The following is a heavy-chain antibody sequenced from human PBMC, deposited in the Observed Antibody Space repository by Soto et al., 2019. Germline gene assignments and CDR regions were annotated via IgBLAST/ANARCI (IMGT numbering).Heavy chain of an antibody. CDR1: GFTFSVFG. V-gene: IGHV3-30*18. J-gene: IGHJ4*02. CDR2: ISNDGNSE. Sequence: QVQLVESGGGVVQPGRSLRLSCAASGFTFSVFGMHWVRQAPGKGLEWVALISNDGNSEHYADSVKGRFTISRDNSKNTFYLQMNSLSVEDTAVYYCAKTITTIGVSSTGRGALLDNWGQGILVSVSS. CDR3: AKTITTIGVSSTGRGALLDN. D-gene: IGHD3-3*01.